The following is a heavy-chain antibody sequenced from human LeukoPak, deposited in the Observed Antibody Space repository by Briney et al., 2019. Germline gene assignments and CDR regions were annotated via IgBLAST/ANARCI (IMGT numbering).Heavy chain of an antibody. D-gene: IGHD6-6*01. CDR2: ISWNGGST. CDR3: ARDRRSSSSGGDWFDP. CDR1: GFTFDDYG. J-gene: IGHJ5*02. Sequence: GGSLRLSCAASGFTFDDYGMSWVRQAPGKGLEWVSGISWNGGSTGYADSVKGRFTISRDNAKNSLYLQMNSLRAEDTALYHCARDRRSSSSGGDWFDPWGQGTLVTVSS. V-gene: IGHV3-20*01.